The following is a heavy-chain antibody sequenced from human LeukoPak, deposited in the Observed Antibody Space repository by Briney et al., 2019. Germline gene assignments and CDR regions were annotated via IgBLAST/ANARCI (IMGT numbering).Heavy chain of an antibody. CDR3: ARDRVWGTGSPSLAMGY. V-gene: IGHV1-2*02. CDR2: INPNSGGT. CDR1: GYTFTGYY. J-gene: IGHJ4*02. Sequence: ASVKVSCKASGYTFTGYYMHWVRQAPGQGLEWMGWINPNSGGTNYAQKFQGRVTMTRDTSISTAYMELRSLRSDDTAVYYCARDRVWGTGSPSLAMGYWGQGTLVTVSS. D-gene: IGHD3-16*01.